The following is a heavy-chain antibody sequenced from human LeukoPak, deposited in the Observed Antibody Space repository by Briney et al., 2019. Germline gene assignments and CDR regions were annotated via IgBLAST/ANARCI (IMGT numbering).Heavy chain of an antibody. Sequence: SETLSLTCTVSGGSITSDYGSWIRQPPGKGLECIGYIYYSGSTYYNLSLKSRVTISVDTSQNQFSLKLSSVTAADTAVYYCARVRRDGYNSPDYWGQGTLVTVSS. CDR3: ARVRRDGYNSPDY. J-gene: IGHJ4*02. D-gene: IGHD5-24*01. CDR1: GGSITSDY. CDR2: IYYSGST. V-gene: IGHV4-59*01.